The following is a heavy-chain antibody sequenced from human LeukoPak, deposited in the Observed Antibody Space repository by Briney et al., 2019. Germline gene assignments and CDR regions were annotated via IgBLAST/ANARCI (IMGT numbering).Heavy chain of an antibody. V-gene: IGHV3-11*03. CDR3: ASTGSYWPLDN. Sequence: GGSLRLSCAASGFTFSDYYMSWIRQAPGKGLEWLSYISSSSSYTNYADSVKGRFTISRDNAKNSLSLQMNSLRAEDTAVYYCASTGSYWPLDNWGQGTLVTVSS. J-gene: IGHJ4*02. D-gene: IGHD1-26*01. CDR1: GFTFSDYY. CDR2: ISSSSSYT.